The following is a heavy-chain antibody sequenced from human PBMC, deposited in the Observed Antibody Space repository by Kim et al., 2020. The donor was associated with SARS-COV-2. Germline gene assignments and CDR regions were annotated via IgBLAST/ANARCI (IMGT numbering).Heavy chain of an antibody. V-gene: IGHV3-30*18. D-gene: IGHD6-19*01. CDR2: ISYDGSNK. CDR1: GFTFSSYG. Sequence: GGSLRLSCAASGFTFSSYGMHWVRQAPGKGLEWVAVISYDGSNKYYADSVKGRFTISRDNSKNTLYLQMNSLRAEDTAVYYCAKEGLGIAVAGTRGGPRGMDVWGQGTTVTVSS. J-gene: IGHJ6*02. CDR3: AKEGLGIAVAGTRGGPRGMDV.